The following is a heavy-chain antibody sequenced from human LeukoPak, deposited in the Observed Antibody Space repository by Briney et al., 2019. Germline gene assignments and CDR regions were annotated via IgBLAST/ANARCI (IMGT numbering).Heavy chain of an antibody. D-gene: IGHD6-13*01. J-gene: IGHJ4*02. V-gene: IGHV3-21*01. Sequence: GSLRLSCAASGFSFNTYTMNWVRQAPGKGLEWVSSISSTSSYMYYADSVKGRFTVSRDNAKNSLFLQMNSLRAEDTAICYCARDESSSWYWGSGYWGQGALVTVSS. CDR2: ISSTSSYM. CDR3: ARDESSSWYWGSGY. CDR1: GFSFNTYT.